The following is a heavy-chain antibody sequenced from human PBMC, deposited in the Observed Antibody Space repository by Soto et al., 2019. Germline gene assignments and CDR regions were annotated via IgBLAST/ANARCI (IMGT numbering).Heavy chain of an antibody. CDR1: GFTFGDYA. V-gene: IGHV3-49*03. D-gene: IGHD6-13*01. J-gene: IGHJ6*02. CDR2: IRSKAYGGTT. Sequence: GGSLRLSCTASGFTFGDYAMSWFRQAPGKGLEWVGFIRSKAYGGTTEYAASVKGRFTISRDDSKSIAYLQMNSLKTEDTAVYYCTRDPIRSSTKDRGYYGMDVWGQGTTVTVSS. CDR3: TRDPIRSSTKDRGYYGMDV.